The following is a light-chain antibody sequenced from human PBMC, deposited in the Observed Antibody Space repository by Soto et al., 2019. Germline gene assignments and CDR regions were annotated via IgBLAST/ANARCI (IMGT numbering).Light chain of an antibody. V-gene: IGKV3-15*01. CDR2: NVS. Sequence: IVLTQSPATLSVSPGERATLSCTASQSVSTNLAWYQQKPGQAPRVLIYNVSTRATAIPARFSGSGSGTDFTLTLSSLQSEDFAVYYCQHYSHWPPRTFGQGTKVEIK. J-gene: IGKJ1*01. CDR3: QHYSHWPPRT. CDR1: QSVSTN.